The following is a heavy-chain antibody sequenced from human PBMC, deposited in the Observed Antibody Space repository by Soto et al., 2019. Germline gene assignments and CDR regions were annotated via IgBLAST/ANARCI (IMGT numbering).Heavy chain of an antibody. CDR1: GFTFSSYA. CDR3: ARVFGLTTVTYDAFDI. J-gene: IGHJ3*02. D-gene: IGHD4-17*01. Sequence: QVQLVESGGGVVQPGRSLRLSCAASGFTFSSYAMHWVRQAPGKGLEWVAVISYDGSNKYYADSVKGRFTISRDNSKNTRYLQMNSLRAADTAVYYCARVFGLTTVTYDAFDIWGQGTMVTVSS. CDR2: ISYDGSNK. V-gene: IGHV3-30-3*01.